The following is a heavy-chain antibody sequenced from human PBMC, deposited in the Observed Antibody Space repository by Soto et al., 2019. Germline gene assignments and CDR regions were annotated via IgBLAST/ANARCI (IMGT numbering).Heavy chain of an antibody. CDR3: AKTITTSGVSSRGRVSLIDH. J-gene: IGHJ4*02. CDR2: ISYEGKNK. CDR1: GFTFSSYG. V-gene: IGHV3-30*18. D-gene: IGHD3-3*01. Sequence: QVQLVESGGGVVQPGRSLRLSCAASGFTFSSYGMHWVRQAPGKGLEWVSVISYEGKNKSYADSVKGRFPISRDNAENTLYLLMNRLRPEDTAVYYFAKTITTSGVSSRGRVSLIDHWCQGNLVSVSS.